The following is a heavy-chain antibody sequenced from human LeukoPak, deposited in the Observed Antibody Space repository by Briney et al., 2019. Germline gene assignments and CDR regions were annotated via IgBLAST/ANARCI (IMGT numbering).Heavy chain of an antibody. CDR1: GYTFTGYY. J-gene: IGHJ3*02. CDR3: ARVRPTFWSGYYDSDAFDI. D-gene: IGHD3-3*01. V-gene: IGHV1-2*02. CDR2: INPNSGGT. Sequence: ASVKVSCKASGYTFTGYYMHWVRQAPGQGLEWMGWINPNSGGTNYAQKFQGRVTMTRDTSISTAYMELSRLRSDDTAVYYCARVRPTFWSGYYDSDAFDIWGQGTMVTVSS.